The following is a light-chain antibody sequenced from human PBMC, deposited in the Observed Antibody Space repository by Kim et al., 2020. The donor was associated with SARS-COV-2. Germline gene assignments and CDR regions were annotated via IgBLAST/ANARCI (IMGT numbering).Light chain of an antibody. J-gene: IGKJ4*01. CDR1: QSVSSN. CDR2: GAS. CDR3: QQYNNWLT. Sequence: SVSPGERATLSSRASQSVSSNLAWYQQKPGQAPRLLIYGASTRATGIPARFSGSGSGTEFTLTISSLQSEDFAVYYCQQYNNWLTFGGGTKVDIK. V-gene: IGKV3-15*01.